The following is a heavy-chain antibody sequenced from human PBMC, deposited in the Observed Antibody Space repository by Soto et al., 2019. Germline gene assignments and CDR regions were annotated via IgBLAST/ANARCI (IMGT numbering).Heavy chain of an antibody. J-gene: IGHJ4*02. CDR1: GFTFDDYA. V-gene: IGHV3-9*01. CDR2: ISWNSGKV. CDR3: AKDISALGFYYFDH. D-gene: IGHD6-25*01. Sequence: EVQLVESGGDLVQPGRSLRLSCVVSGFTFDDYAMHWVRQAPGKGLEWVSGISWNSGKVEYADSVKGRFTISRDNVKNSLYLQMHSLRAEDTALYFCAKDISALGFYYFDHWGQGSLVTVSS.